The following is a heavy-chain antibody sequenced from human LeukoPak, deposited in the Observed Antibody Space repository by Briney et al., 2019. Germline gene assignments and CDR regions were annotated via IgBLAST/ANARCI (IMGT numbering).Heavy chain of an antibody. D-gene: IGHD3-16*02. V-gene: IGHV1-18*01. Sequence: ASVKVSCKASGYTFTSYGISWVRQAPGQGLEWMGWISAYKGNTNYAQKLQGRVTVTTDTSTSTAYMELRSLRSDDTAVYYCARDKDVITFGGVIVLYYFDYWGQGTRVTVSS. CDR2: ISAYKGNT. CDR1: GYTFTSYG. J-gene: IGHJ4*02. CDR3: ARDKDVITFGGVIVLYYFDY.